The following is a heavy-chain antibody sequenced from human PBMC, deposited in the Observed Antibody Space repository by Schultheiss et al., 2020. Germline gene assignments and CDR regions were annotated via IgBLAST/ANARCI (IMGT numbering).Heavy chain of an antibody. V-gene: IGHV3-21*01. CDR2: ISSSSSYI. D-gene: IGHD1-26*01. J-gene: IGHJ4*02. CDR3: ARLVGALDY. CDR1: GFTFSSYA. Sequence: GGSLRLSCAASGFTFSSYAMYWVRQAPGKGLEWVSSISSSSSYIYYADSVKGRFTISRDNAKNSLYLQMNTLRAEDTAVYYCARLVGALDYWGQGTLVTVSS.